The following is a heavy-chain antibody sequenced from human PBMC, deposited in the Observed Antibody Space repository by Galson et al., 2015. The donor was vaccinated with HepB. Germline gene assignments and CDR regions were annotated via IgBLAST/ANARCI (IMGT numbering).Heavy chain of an antibody. Sequence: TLSLTCTVSGGSISSSSYYWGWIRQPPGKGLKWIGSIYYSGSTYYNPSLKGRVTISVDTSKNQFSLKLSSVTAADTAVYYCAREKRYCTNGVCYPNYYYYYMDVWGKGTTVTVSS. CDR1: GGSISSSSYY. V-gene: IGHV4-39*07. CDR2: IYYSGST. CDR3: AREKRYCTNGVCYPNYYYYYMDV. J-gene: IGHJ6*03. D-gene: IGHD2-8*01.